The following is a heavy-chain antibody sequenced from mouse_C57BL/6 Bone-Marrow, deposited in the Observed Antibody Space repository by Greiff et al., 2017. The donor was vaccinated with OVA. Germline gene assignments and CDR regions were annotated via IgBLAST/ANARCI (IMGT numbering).Heavy chain of an antibody. Sequence: VQLQQPGAELVMPGSSVKLSCKASGYTFTSYWMPWVKQRPGQGLEWIGNIDPSDSYTYYNHKFKGKSTLTVDKSSSTDYMQHSSLTSKNSAVYYCAREYYYGSSSHWYFDVWGTGTTVTVSS. CDR1: GYTFTSYW. V-gene: IGHV1-69*01. J-gene: IGHJ1*03. D-gene: IGHD1-1*01. CDR2: IDPSDSYT. CDR3: AREYYYGSSSHWYFDV.